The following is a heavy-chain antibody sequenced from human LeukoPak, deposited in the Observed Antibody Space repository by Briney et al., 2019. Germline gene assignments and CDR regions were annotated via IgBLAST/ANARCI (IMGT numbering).Heavy chain of an antibody. CDR2: ISGSGGIT. V-gene: IGHV3-11*04. CDR1: GLTFSDYY. J-gene: IGHJ6*03. Sequence: GGSLRLSCAASGLTFSDYYMSWIRQAPGKGLEGVAYISGSGGITYYADSVKGRFTISRDNAKNSLFLQMNSLRAEDTAVYYCARVARRVNYYKYMDLWAKGTTVTVSS. CDR3: ARVARRVNYYKYMDL.